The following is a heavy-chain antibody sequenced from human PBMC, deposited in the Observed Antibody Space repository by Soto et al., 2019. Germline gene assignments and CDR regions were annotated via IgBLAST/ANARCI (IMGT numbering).Heavy chain of an antibody. Sequence: SETLSLTCIVSNFSISSGYYWGWIRQSPWKGLEWIATIYYSGKTRYNPSLKSRTTISVDRSRNQFSLQVSSVTAADTAVYYCAKNLPRTGRFDYWGQGTVVTVSS. J-gene: IGHJ4*02. CDR2: IYYSGKT. CDR1: NFSISSGYY. V-gene: IGHV4-38-2*02. CDR3: AKNLPRTGRFDY.